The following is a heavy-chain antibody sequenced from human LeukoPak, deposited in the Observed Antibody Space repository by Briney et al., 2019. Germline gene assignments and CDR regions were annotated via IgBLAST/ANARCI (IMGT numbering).Heavy chain of an antibody. CDR1: GGSISSYY. CDR2: IYYSGST. CDR3: ARREATNGGRIDY. J-gene: IGHJ4*02. V-gene: IGHV4-59*08. Sequence: PSETLSLTCTVSGGSISSYYWSWIRQPPGKGLEWIGYIYYSGSTNYNPSLKSRVTISVDTSKNQFSLKLRSVTAADTAVYYCARREATNGGRIDYWGQGTLVTVSS. D-gene: IGHD7-27*01.